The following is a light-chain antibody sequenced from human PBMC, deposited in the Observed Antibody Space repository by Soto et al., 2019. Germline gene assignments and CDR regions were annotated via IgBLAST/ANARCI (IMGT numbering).Light chain of an antibody. V-gene: IGKV3-20*01. CDR2: GAS. J-gene: IGKJ1*01. CDR3: QQYSSSPAT. Sequence: TQSPATLSVSPGERATLSCRASQSVSSNLAWYQQKPGQAPRLLIYGASSRATGIPDRFSGSGSGTDFSLTISRLEPEDFAVYSCQQYSSSPATFGQGTKVDIK. CDR1: QSVSSN.